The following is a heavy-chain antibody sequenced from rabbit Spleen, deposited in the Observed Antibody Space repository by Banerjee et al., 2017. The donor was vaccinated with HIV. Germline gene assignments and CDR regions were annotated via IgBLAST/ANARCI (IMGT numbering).Heavy chain of an antibody. J-gene: IGHJ3*01. D-gene: IGHD1-1*01. CDR1: GFSFTNKDV. Sequence: QEHLEESGGGLVKPEGSLTLTCTASGFSFTNKDVMCWVRQAPGKGLEWIGCINSITGKTVYATRAKGRFTISRASATTVFLQMTSLTAADTATYFCARDLPDIIGWNFGFWGPGTLVTVS. V-gene: IGHV1S45*01. CDR2: INSITGKT. CDR3: ARDLPDIIGWNFGF.